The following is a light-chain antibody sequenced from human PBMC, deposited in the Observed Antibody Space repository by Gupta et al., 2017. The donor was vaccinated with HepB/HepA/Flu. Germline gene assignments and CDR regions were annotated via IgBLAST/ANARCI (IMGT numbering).Light chain of an antibody. V-gene: IGLV2-11*01. Sequence: QSALPQPPSLPRSPGQAVTISCTGTGRDVGGYNSVSWYQPHPGKAPKLMIYDVNKRPSGVPDRFSGSKAGNTASLTSSGLQEEDEADYHCGSDAGDASYVFGAGTKVTVL. CDR2: DVN. CDR1: GRDVGGYNS. CDR3: GSDAGDASYV. J-gene: IGLJ1*01.